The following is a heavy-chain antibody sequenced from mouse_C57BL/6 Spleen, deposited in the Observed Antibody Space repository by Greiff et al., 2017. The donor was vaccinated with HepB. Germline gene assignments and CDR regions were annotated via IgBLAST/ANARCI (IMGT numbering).Heavy chain of an antibody. V-gene: IGHV1-64*01. CDR2: IHPNSGST. J-gene: IGHJ2*01. CDR1: GYTFTSYW. CDR3: ARSLYGYYFDY. D-gene: IGHD2-2*01. Sequence: QVQLQQSGAELVKPGASVKLSCKASGYTFTSYWMHWVKQRPGQGLEWIGMIHPNSGSTNYNEKFKSKATLTVDKSSSTAYMQLSSLTSEDSAVYYCARSLYGYYFDYWGQGTTLTVSS.